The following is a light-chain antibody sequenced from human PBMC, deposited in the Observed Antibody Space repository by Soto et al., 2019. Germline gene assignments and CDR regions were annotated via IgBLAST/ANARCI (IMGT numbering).Light chain of an antibody. V-gene: IGKV3-20*01. Sequence: EIILTQSPDTLSLSPGERATLSCRASQTVSSNYLAWCQQRHGQAPRILIYGASTRDAGIPDRFSGSGSGTDFTLPITRLEPEDSEVYFCQQYTGQPTTFGQGTRLEIK. CDR1: QTVSSNY. CDR2: GAS. CDR3: QQYTGQPTT. J-gene: IGKJ5*01.